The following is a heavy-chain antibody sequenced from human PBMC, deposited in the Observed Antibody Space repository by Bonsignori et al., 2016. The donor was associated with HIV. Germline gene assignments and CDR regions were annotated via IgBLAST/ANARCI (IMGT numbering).Heavy chain of an antibody. CDR3: ARDYNHDTSGYSTDPFDI. V-gene: IGHV3-21*06. D-gene: IGHD3-22*01. CDR2: ISPSSGYI. J-gene: IGHJ3*02. Sequence: VRQAPGKGLEWVSSISPSSGYIFNADSVKGRFNISRDNAKNSVYLHMNSLRAEDTAVYYCARDYNHDTSGYSTDPFDIWGQGTRVTVSS.